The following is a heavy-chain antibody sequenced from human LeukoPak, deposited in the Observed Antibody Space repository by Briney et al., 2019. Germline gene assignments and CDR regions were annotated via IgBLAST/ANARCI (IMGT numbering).Heavy chain of an antibody. CDR2: IYYIGIT. CDR1: GGSVSSNY. D-gene: IGHD1-26*01. J-gene: IGHJ3*02. Sequence: SETLSLTCTVSGGSVSSNYWSWIRQPPGKGLEYIGYIYYIGITNYNPSLKSRVTISVDTSKNQFSLEMSSVTAADTAIYYCARESFQAFDIWGQGTLVTVSS. V-gene: IGHV4-59*02. CDR3: ARESFQAFDI.